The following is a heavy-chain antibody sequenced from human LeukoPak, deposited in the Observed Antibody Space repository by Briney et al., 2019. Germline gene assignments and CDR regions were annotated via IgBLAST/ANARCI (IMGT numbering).Heavy chain of an antibody. CDR1: GLTFRLFG. D-gene: IGHD3-10*01. V-gene: IGHV3-74*01. CDR3: AKDKVVRGEDAFDI. J-gene: IGHJ3*02. CDR2: INDDGSDT. Sequence: GGSLRLSCAASGLTFRLFGMHWVRQVPGKGLVWVSCINDDGSDTIYADSVRGRFTISRDDAKNTVYLQMNNLRAEDTAVYYCAKDKVVRGEDAFDIWGQGTMVTVSS.